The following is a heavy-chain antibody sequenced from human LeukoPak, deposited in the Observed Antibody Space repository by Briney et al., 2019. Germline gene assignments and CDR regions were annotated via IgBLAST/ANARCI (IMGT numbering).Heavy chain of an antibody. CDR1: GYSFTTYW. V-gene: IGHV5-51*01. J-gene: IGHJ4*02. D-gene: IGHD2-2*01. CDR3: ARRQGCSSTSCPPDY. Sequence: GESLKISCRGSGYSFTTYWIGWVRQMPGKGLEWMGIIYPGDPDTRYTPSFQGQVTMSADKSINTAYLQWSSLKASDTAIYYCARRQGCSSTSCPPDYWGQGTLVTVSP. CDR2: IYPGDPDT.